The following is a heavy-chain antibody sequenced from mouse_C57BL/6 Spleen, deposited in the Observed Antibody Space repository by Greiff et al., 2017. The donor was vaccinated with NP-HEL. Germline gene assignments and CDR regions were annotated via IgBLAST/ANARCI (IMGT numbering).Heavy chain of an antibody. CDR3: TRRNYYGSSSYFDY. J-gene: IGHJ2*01. CDR1: GYTFTDYE. Sequence: QVQLQQSGAELVRPGASVTLSCKASGYTFTDYEMHWVKQTPVHGLEWIGAIDPETGGTAYNQKFKGKAILTADKSSSTAYMELRSLTSEDSAVYYCTRRNYYGSSSYFDYWGQGTTLTVSS. V-gene: IGHV1-15*01. D-gene: IGHD1-1*01. CDR2: IDPETGGT.